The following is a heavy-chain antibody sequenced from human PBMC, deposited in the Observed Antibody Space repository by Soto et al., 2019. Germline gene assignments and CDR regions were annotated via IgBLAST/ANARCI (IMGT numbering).Heavy chain of an antibody. J-gene: IGHJ5*02. V-gene: IGHV4-34*01. Sequence: QVQLQQWGAGLLKPSETLSLTCAVYGGSFSGYYWSWIRQPPGKGLEWIGEINHSGSTNYNPSLKSRVTISVDTSKNQFSLKLSSVTAADTAVYYCARGRKRLWFGELGTNWFDPWGQGTLVTVSS. CDR1: GGSFSGYY. CDR3: ARGRKRLWFGELGTNWFDP. D-gene: IGHD3-10*01. CDR2: INHSGST.